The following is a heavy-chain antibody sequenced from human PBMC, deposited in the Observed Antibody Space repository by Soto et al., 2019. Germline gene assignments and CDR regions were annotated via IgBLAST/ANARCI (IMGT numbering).Heavy chain of an antibody. Sequence: QGQMVQSGAEVKKPGASVKVSCKASGYSFIGYYIHWVRQAPGQGLEWMGWINPKTGETKFAQKFQGRVTLTLDTSINTAYMDLSELKSADTAIYYCARDALGLVVICPRLTSAYWGQGTLVTVSS. CDR2: INPKTGET. D-gene: IGHD2-21*01. V-gene: IGHV1-2*02. CDR1: GYSFIGYY. J-gene: IGHJ4*02. CDR3: ARDALGLVVICPRLTSAY.